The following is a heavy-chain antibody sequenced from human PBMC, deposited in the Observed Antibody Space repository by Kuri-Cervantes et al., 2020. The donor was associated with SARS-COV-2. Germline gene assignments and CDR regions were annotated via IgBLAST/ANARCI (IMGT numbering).Heavy chain of an antibody. D-gene: IGHD2-2*01. Sequence: GGSLRLSCAASGFTFGSYAMHWVRQAPGKGLEWVAVISYDGSNKYYADSVKGRFTISRDNSKNTLYLQMNSLRAEDTAVYYCAKYEDYMDVWGKGTTVTVSS. CDR2: ISYDGSNK. J-gene: IGHJ6*03. V-gene: IGHV3-30-3*01. CDR1: GFTFGSYA. CDR3: AKYEDYMDV.